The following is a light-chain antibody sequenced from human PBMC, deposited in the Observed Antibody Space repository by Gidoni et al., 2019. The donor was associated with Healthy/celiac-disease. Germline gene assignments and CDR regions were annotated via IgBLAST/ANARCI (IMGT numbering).Light chain of an antibody. Sequence: DIVMTQSPPSLPVTPGEPASISCRSSQSLLHSNGYNYLDWYLLKPGPSPQLLIYLGSNRASGVPDRFSGSGSGTDFTLKISRVEAEDVGVYYCMQARQTPWTFGQGTKVETK. CDR2: LGS. J-gene: IGKJ1*01. V-gene: IGKV2-28*01. CDR3: MQARQTPWT. CDR1: QSLLHSNGYNY.